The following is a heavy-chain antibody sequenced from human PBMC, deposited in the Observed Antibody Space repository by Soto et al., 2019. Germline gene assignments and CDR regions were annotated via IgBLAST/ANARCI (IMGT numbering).Heavy chain of an antibody. CDR3: AREEASITIFGVTMDY. J-gene: IGHJ4*02. Sequence: PSQTLSLTCAISGDSVSSNSAAWNWIRQSPSRGLEWLGRTYYRSKWFNDYAPSVKSRVTINPDTSNNQFSLQLNPVTPEDTAVYYCAREEASITIFGVTMDYWGQGTLVTVSS. CDR1: GDSVSSNSAA. D-gene: IGHD3-3*01. V-gene: IGHV6-1*01. CDR2: TYYRSKWFN.